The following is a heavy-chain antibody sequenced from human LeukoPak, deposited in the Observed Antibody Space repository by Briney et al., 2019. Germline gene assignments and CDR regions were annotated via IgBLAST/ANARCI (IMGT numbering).Heavy chain of an antibody. CDR3: ARGYCSSTSCYVIGAPDAFDI. CDR1: GGSISSYY. Sequence: PSETLSLTCTVSGGSISSYYWSWIRQPPGEGLEWIGYIYYSGSTNYNPSLKSRVTISVDTSKNQFSLKLSSVTAADTAVYYCARGYCSSTSCYVIGAPDAFDIWGQGTMVTVSS. J-gene: IGHJ3*02. CDR2: IYYSGST. D-gene: IGHD2-2*01. V-gene: IGHV4-59*01.